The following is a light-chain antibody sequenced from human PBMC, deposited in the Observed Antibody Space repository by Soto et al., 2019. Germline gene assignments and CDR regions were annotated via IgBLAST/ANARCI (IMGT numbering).Light chain of an antibody. CDR1: QGIRTY. J-gene: IGKJ1*01. CDR2: GAS. V-gene: IGKV1-27*01. Sequence: DIQMTQSPSSLSASVGDRVTITCRASQGIRTYLAWYQQKPGKVPKLLIYGASTLQSGVPSRFSGSGSGTDFTLTISSLQPEDVATYYCQKYNSAPLTFGQGTKVEIK. CDR3: QKYNSAPLT.